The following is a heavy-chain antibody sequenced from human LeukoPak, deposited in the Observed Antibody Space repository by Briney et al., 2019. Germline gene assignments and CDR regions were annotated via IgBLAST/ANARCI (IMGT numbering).Heavy chain of an antibody. D-gene: IGHD3-10*01. CDR1: GGSVSSGSYY. CDR2: IYYSGST. J-gene: IGHJ3*02. Sequence: SETLSLTCTVSGGSVSSGSYYWSWIRQPPGKGLEWIGYIYYSGSTNYNPSLKSRVTISVDTSKNQFSLKLSSVTAADTAVYYCAREDGDDAFDIWGQGTMVTVSS. CDR3: AREDGDDAFDI. V-gene: IGHV4-61*01.